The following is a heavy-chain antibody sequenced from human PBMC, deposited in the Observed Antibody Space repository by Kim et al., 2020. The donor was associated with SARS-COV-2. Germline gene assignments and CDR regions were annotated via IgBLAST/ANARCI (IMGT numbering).Heavy chain of an antibody. J-gene: IGHJ4*02. V-gene: IGHV3-74*01. D-gene: IGHD4-17*01. CDR3: ASTPGDYGGNQDFDY. Sequence: DSVKGRFTISRDNAKNTLYLQMNSLRAEDTAVYYCASTPGDYGGNQDFDYWGQGTLVTVSS.